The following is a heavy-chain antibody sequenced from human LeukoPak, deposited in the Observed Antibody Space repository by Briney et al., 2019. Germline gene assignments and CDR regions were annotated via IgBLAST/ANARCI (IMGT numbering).Heavy chain of an antibody. CDR2: LSDSGTST. CDR1: GFTFSSYA. V-gene: IGHV3-23*01. J-gene: IGHJ4*02. Sequence: GGSLRLSCAASGFTFSSYAMSWVRQAPGKGLMLVSGLSDSGTSTYYADSVKGRFTIYRDNSKNVLYLQMNSLRADDTALYYCAKTLWGLTLLSSDHWGQGTLVTVSS. D-gene: IGHD2-21*02. CDR3: AKTLWGLTLLSSDH.